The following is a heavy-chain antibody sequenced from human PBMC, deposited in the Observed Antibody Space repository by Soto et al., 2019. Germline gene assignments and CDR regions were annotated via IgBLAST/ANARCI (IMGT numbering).Heavy chain of an antibody. CDR1: GGSVSSGSYY. Sequence: PSETLSLTCTVSGGSVSSGSYYWSWIRQPPGKGLEWIGYIYYSGSTNYNPSLKSRVTISVDTSKNQFSLKLSSVTAADTAVYYCAKGLGGYHDNDYWGQGTLVTVPS. CDR3: AKGLGGYHDNDY. CDR2: IYYSGST. D-gene: IGHD5-12*01. V-gene: IGHV4-61*01. J-gene: IGHJ4*02.